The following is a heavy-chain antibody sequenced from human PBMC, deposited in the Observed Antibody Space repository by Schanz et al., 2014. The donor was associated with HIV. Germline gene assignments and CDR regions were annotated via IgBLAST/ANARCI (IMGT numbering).Heavy chain of an antibody. V-gene: IGHV3-30-3*01. J-gene: IGHJ2*01. Sequence: VLLVETGGGLIQRGGSLRLSCAASGITFSSSVMHWVRQAPGKGLEWVAVISYDGSNKYYADSVKGRFTISRDNSKNTLYLQMNSLRAEDTAVYYCALSRPSGYGGGWYFDLWGRGTLVAVSS. D-gene: IGHD4-17*01. CDR2: ISYDGSNK. CDR1: GITFSSSV. CDR3: ALSRPSGYGGGWYFDL.